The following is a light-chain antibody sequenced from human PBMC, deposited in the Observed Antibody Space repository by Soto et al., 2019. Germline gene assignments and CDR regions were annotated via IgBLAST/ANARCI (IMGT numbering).Light chain of an antibody. V-gene: IGLV1-44*01. Sequence: QSVLTQPPSASGTPGQSVTISCSGSSSNLGSNSVNWYQHLPGTAPKLLMYSNNQRPSGVPDRFSGSKSGTSASLAISGLQSEDEAEYYCAAWDDSLKGPVFGGGTKLTV. CDR2: SNN. CDR3: AAWDDSLKGPV. J-gene: IGLJ3*02. CDR1: SSNLGSNS.